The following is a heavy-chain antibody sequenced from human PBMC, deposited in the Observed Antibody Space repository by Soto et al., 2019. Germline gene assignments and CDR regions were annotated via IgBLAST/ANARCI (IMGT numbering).Heavy chain of an antibody. CDR1: GCTFPRDA. D-gene: IGHD3-22*01. CDR2: ISGRGGRT. Sequence: GRSLRLSCADSGCTFPRDAMAMVRVAPGTVFERVTAISGRGGRTYYADSVKGRFTISRDNSKNTMYLEMNSLRVEDKAVYYCAKDASYDSSGHWSPLDYWGQGTLVTVSS. CDR3: AKDASYDSSGHWSPLDY. V-gene: IGHV3-23*01. J-gene: IGHJ4*02.